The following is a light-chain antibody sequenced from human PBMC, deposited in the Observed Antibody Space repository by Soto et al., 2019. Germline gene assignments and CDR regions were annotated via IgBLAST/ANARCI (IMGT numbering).Light chain of an antibody. Sequence: DIQMTQSPSAMSASVGDRVTITCRASQGISNYLAWFQQKPGKVPKRLIYAASSLQSGVPSRFSGSGSGTEFTLPSSSLQPEGFATYYCLRHNSYPLTFAQATKLAIK. CDR1: QGISNY. V-gene: IGKV1-17*03. J-gene: IGKJ2*01. CDR2: AAS. CDR3: LRHNSYPLT.